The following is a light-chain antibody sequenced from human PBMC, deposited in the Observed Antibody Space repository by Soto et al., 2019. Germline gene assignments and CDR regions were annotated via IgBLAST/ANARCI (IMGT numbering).Light chain of an antibody. J-gene: IGLJ3*02. Sequence: QSALTQPASVSGSPGQSITISCTGTSSDVGGYNYVSWYQQHPGKAPKLIIYEVFNRPSGVSGRFSGSKSDNTASLTISGLQAEDEADYYSSSYAGSVWLFGGGTKVTVL. CDR2: EVF. CDR1: SSDVGGYNY. V-gene: IGLV2-14*01. CDR3: SSYAGSVWL.